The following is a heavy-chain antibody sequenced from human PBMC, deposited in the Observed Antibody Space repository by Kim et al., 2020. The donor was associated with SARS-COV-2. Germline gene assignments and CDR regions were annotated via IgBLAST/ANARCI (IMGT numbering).Heavy chain of an antibody. CDR1: GGYISSGSYY. CDR2: IYTSGST. J-gene: IGHJ4*02. V-gene: IGHV4-61*02. Sequence: SETLSLTCTVSGGYISSGSYYWSWIRQPAGKGLEWIGSIYTSGSTNYNPSLKNRVTISVDTSKNQFSLKLSSVTAADTAVYYCARASYYYASSGYYYAFDFWGQGTLVTVSS. D-gene: IGHD3-22*01. CDR3: ARASYYYASSGYYYAFDF.